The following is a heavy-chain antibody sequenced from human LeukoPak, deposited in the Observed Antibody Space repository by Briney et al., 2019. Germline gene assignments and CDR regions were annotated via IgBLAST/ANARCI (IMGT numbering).Heavy chain of an antibody. V-gene: IGHV3-23*01. CDR2: ISGSGDTT. CDR3: AREGVRGYSPIDY. CDR1: RFTFSTYA. J-gene: IGHJ4*02. D-gene: IGHD5-18*01. Sequence: GGSLRLSCTASRFTFSTYAMSWVRQAPGKGLEWVSSISGSGDTTYYTGSVKGRFTISRDNAKNSLYLQMNSLRAEDTAVYYCAREGVRGYSPIDYWGQGTLVTVSS.